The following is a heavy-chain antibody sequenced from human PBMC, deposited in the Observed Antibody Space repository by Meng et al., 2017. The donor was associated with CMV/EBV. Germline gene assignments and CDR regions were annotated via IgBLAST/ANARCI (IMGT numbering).Heavy chain of an antibody. Sequence: ASVKVSCKASGYTFTSYDINWVRQATGQGLEWMGWMNPNSGNTGYAQKFQGRVTITRNTSISTAYMELSSLRSEDTAVYYCARETGEVVPAASWFDPWGQGTLVTVSS. CDR1: GYTFTSYD. CDR2: MNPNSGNT. CDR3: ARETGEVVPAASWFDP. V-gene: IGHV1-8*03. J-gene: IGHJ5*02. D-gene: IGHD2-2*01.